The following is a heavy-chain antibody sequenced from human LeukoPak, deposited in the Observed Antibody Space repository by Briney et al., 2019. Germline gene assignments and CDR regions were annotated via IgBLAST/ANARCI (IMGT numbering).Heavy chain of an antibody. CDR2: ISASGTIT. Sequence: GGSLRLSCAASGFTFSSYEMNWVRQAPGKGLEWISYISASGTITRYADSVKGRFTISRDNVRNSLFLQMNSLRVEDTAVYYCARGNWGPDYWGQGTLVTVSS. J-gene: IGHJ4*02. D-gene: IGHD7-27*01. V-gene: IGHV3-48*03. CDR1: GFTFSSYE. CDR3: ARGNWGPDY.